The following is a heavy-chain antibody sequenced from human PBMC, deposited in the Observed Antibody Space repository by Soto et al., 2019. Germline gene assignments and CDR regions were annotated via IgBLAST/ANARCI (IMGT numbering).Heavy chain of an antibody. D-gene: IGHD6-19*01. CDR3: ARGLRHFKQWLVRGTLFDY. CDR2: INHSGST. Sequence: SETLSLTCAVYGGSFSGYYWSWIRQPPGKGLEWIGEINHSGSTNYNPSLKSRVTISVDTSKNQFSLKLSSVTAADTAVYYCARGLRHFKQWLVRGTLFDYWGQGTLVTVSS. CDR1: GGSFSGYY. J-gene: IGHJ4*02. V-gene: IGHV4-34*01.